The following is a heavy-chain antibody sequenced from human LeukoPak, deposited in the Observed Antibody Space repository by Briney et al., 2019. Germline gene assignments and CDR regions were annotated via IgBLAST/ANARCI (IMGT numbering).Heavy chain of an antibody. J-gene: IGHJ4*02. D-gene: IGHD2-15*01. CDR3: AKDGSGGSCPDY. V-gene: IGHV3-9*01. CDR1: GFTFDDYA. CDR2: ISWNSGSI. Sequence: PGGSLRLSCAASGFTFDDYAMHWVRQAPGKGLEWVSGISWNSGSIGYADSVKGRFTISRDNSKNTLYLQMNSLRAEDTAVYYCAKDGSGGSCPDYWGQGTLVTVSS.